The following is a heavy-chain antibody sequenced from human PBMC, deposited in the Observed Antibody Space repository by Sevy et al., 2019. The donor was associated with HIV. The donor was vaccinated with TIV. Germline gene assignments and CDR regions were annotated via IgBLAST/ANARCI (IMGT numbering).Heavy chain of an antibody. CDR2: ITNNGDTI. CDR1: GFSFNRYS. V-gene: IGHV3-48*01. CDR3: VSPPWNSYVSLYYFDS. D-gene: IGHD3-16*01. J-gene: IGHJ4*02. Sequence: GGSLRLSCVASGFSFNRYSMNWVRQTPGKGLEWISYITNNGDTIYYADSVKGRFTISRDNAKNSLYLQMNSLRVEDTAIYYCVSPPWNSYVSLYYFDSWGQGTLVTVSS.